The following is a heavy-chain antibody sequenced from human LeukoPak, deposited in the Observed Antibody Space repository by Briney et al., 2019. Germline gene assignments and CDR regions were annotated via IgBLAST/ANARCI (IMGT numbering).Heavy chain of an antibody. Sequence: PGGSLRLSCAASGFTFSSYEMNWVRQAPGKGLEWVSYISSSGSTIYYADSVKVRFTICRDNAKNSLYLQMNSLRAEDTAVYYCARESLDAFDIWGQGTMVTVSS. CDR3: ARESLDAFDI. CDR1: GFTFSSYE. J-gene: IGHJ3*02. CDR2: ISSSGSTI. V-gene: IGHV3-48*03.